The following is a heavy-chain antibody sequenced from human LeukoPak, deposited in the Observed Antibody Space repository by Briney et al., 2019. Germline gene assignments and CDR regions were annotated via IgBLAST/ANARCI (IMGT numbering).Heavy chain of an antibody. J-gene: IGHJ5*02. CDR2: ISAYNGNT. CDR1: GYSFTSYG. CDR3: ARDNSVRDEAWWFNP. Sequence: ASVKVSCKASGYSFTSYGISWVRQAPGQGLEWMGWISAYNGNTNYAQKLQGRVTMTTDTSTSTDYLELSSLRSEDTAVYYCARDNSVRDEAWWFNPWGQGTLVTVSS. D-gene: IGHD5-24*01. V-gene: IGHV1-18*01.